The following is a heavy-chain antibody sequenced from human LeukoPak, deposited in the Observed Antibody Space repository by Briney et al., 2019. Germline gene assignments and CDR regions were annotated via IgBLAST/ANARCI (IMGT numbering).Heavy chain of an antibody. J-gene: IGHJ6*03. D-gene: IGHD2-2*02. CDR1: GGSISSYY. CDR3: ARDHTSYYMDV. CDR2: IYYSGST. Sequence: SETLSLTCTVSGGSISSYYWSWIRQPPGKGLEWIGYIYYSGSTNYNPSLKSRVTISVDTSKNQFSLKLSSVTAADTAVYYCARDHTSYYMDVRGKGTTVTVSS. V-gene: IGHV4-59*01.